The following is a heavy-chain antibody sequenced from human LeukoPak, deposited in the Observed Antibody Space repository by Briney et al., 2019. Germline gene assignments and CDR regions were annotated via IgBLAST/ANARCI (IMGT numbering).Heavy chain of an antibody. J-gene: IGHJ4*02. CDR1: GGTFSSYA. V-gene: IGHV1-69*13. D-gene: IGHD3-22*01. Sequence: GASVKVSCKASGGTFSSYAISWVRQAPGQGLEWMGGIIPIFGTANYAQKFQGRVTITADESTSTAYMELSSLRSEDTAVYYCARGGEDYYDSSGYYLPFDYWGQGTLVTVSS. CDR2: IIPIFGTA. CDR3: ARGGEDYYDSSGYYLPFDY.